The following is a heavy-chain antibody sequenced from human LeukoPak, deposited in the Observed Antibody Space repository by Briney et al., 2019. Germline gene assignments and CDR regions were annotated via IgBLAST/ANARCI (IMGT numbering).Heavy chain of an antibody. Sequence: TSETLSLTCTVSGGSISSYYWSWIRQPPGKGLEWIGYIYYSGSTNYNPSLKSRVAISVDTSKNQFSLRLSSVTAADTAVYYCARKRKVGRYNWFDPWGQGTLVTVSS. CDR1: GGSISSYY. J-gene: IGHJ5*02. CDR2: IYYSGST. CDR3: ARKRKVGRYNWFDP. V-gene: IGHV4-59*01. D-gene: IGHD2-2*01.